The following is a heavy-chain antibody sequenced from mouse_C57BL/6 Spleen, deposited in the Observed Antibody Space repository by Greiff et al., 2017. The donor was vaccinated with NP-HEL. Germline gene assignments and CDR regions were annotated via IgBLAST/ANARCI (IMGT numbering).Heavy chain of an antibody. Sequence: ESGAELVRPGASVTLSCKASGYTFTDYEMHWVKQTPVHGLEWIGAIDPETGGTAYNQKFKGKAILTADKSSSTAYMELRSLTSEDSAVYYCTRYHYGSSSYFDYWGQGTTLTVSS. CDR1: GYTFTDYE. D-gene: IGHD1-1*01. CDR3: TRYHYGSSSYFDY. CDR2: IDPETGGT. V-gene: IGHV1-15*01. J-gene: IGHJ2*01.